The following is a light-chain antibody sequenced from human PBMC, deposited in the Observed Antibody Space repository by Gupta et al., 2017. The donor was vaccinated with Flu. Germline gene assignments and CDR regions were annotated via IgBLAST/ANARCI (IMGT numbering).Light chain of an antibody. CDR3: LHTYSPPYT. CDR2: AAS. V-gene: IGKV1-39*01. Sequence: DIQMTQSPSSLSASLGDRVSITCRASQRIGTYLNWYQQKPGKVPMLLIYAASSLQSGVPSRFSGSGSETDFTLTISSLQPDDFATYFCLHTYSPPYTFGQGTKLEI. J-gene: IGKJ2*01. CDR1: QRIGTY.